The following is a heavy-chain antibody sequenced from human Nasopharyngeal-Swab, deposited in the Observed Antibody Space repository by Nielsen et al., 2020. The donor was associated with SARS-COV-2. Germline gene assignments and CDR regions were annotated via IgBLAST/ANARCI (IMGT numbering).Heavy chain of an antibody. CDR3: ATYGYGSYYYYYMDV. D-gene: IGHD5-18*01. V-gene: IGHV4-39*01. J-gene: IGHJ6*03. CDR2: IYYSGST. CDR1: GGSISSSSYY. Sequence: SETLSLTWTVSGGSISSSSYYWGWIRQPPGNGLEWIGSIYYSGSTYYNPSLKSRVTISVDTSKNQFSLKLSSVTAADTAVYYCATYGYGSYYYYYMDVWGKGTTVTVSS.